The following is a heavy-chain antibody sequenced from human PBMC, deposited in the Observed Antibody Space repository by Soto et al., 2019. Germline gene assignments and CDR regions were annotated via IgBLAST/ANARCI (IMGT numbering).Heavy chain of an antibody. V-gene: IGHV1-2*02. CDR2: INPNSGGT. Sequence: ASVKVSCKASGYTFTGYYMHWVRQAPGQGLEWMGWINPNSGGTNYAQKFQGRVTMTRDTSISTAYMELSRLRSDDTAVYYCARVPYYDFWSGYYKANYYYYGMDVWGQGTTVTVYS. CDR3: ARVPYYDFWSGYYKANYYYYGMDV. CDR1: GYTFTGYY. J-gene: IGHJ6*02. D-gene: IGHD3-3*01.